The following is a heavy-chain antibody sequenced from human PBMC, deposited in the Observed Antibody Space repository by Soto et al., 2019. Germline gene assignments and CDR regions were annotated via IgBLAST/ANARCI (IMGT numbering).Heavy chain of an antibody. J-gene: IGHJ4*02. V-gene: IGHV1-18*01. CDR2: ISANNGNT. Sequence: QVHLVQSGAEVKKPGASVKVSCKGSGYGFTTYGITWVRQAPGQGLEWMAWISANNGNTNYGQKLQARVTVTRDTSTSTAYMELRSLRSDDTAVYYCARGRYGDYWGQGALVTVSS. CDR3: ARGRYGDY. D-gene: IGHD1-1*01. CDR1: GYGFTTYG.